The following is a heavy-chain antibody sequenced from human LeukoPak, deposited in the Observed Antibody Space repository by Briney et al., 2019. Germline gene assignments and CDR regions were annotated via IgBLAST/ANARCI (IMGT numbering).Heavy chain of an antibody. V-gene: IGHV1-2*07. Sequence: ASVKVSCKASGYIFTGYYMHWVRQAPGQGLEWMGWINPNSGGTNYAHKFQGRVTMTRDTSISTAYMELSRLRSDDTAVYYCARDRPPRRVRPFDYGGQGTLVTVSS. CDR3: ARDRPPRRVRPFDY. CDR2: INPNSGGT. J-gene: IGHJ4*02. CDR1: GYIFTGYY. D-gene: IGHD6-19*01.